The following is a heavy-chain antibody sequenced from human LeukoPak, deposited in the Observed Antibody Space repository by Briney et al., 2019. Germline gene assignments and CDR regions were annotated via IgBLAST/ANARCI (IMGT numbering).Heavy chain of an antibody. V-gene: IGHV3-21*01. CDR1: GFTFSSYS. CDR3: AIIYQLLFDY. Sequence: GGSLRLSCAASGFTFSSYSMNWVRQAPGKGLEWVSSISSSSSYIYYADSVKGRFTISRDNAKNSLYLQMNGLRAEDTAVYYCAIIYQLLFDYWGQGTLVTVSS. D-gene: IGHD2-2*01. CDR2: ISSSSSYI. J-gene: IGHJ4*02.